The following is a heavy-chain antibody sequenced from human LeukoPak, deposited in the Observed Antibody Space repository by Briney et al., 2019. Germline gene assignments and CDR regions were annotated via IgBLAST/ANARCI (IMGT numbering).Heavy chain of an antibody. CDR1: GFTFSSYA. Sequence: GGSLRLSCAASGFTFSSYAMHWVRQAPGKGLEWVAVISYDGSNKYYADSVKGRFTISRDNSKNTLYLQMNSLRAEDTAVYYCAKGAIYDYVWGSSLGYWGQGTLVTVSS. J-gene: IGHJ4*02. CDR2: ISYDGSNK. CDR3: AKGAIYDYVWGSSLGY. D-gene: IGHD3-16*01. V-gene: IGHV3-30-3*01.